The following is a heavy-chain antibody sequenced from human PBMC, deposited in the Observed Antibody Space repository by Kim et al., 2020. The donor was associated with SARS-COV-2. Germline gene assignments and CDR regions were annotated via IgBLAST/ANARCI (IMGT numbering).Heavy chain of an antibody. Sequence: GNSIKSAGSVNGRFSISRDNANKSLSLQMNSLTPEDTAVYYCVREPSNWGQGTLVTVSS. CDR3: VREPSN. J-gene: IGHJ4*02. V-gene: IGHV3-11*01. D-gene: IGHD6-6*01. CDR2: GNSI.